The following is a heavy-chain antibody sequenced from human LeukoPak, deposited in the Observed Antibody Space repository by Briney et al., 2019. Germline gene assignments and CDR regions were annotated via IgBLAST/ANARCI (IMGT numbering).Heavy chain of an antibody. D-gene: IGHD3-22*01. Sequence: PSETLSLTCTVSGGSISSGNYYWSWIRQPAGKGLEWIGRIYTSGSTNYNPSLKSRVTISVDTSKNQFSLKLSSVTAADTAVYYCARQTTYYYDSSGYYYPFDYWGQGTLVTVSS. V-gene: IGHV4-61*02. CDR2: IYTSGST. CDR1: GGSISSGNYY. J-gene: IGHJ4*02. CDR3: ARQTTYYYDSSGYYYPFDY.